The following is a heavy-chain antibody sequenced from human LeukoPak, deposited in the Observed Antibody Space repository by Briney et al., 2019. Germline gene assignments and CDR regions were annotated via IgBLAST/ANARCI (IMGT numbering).Heavy chain of an antibody. D-gene: IGHD2-2*01. CDR3: ARDYENCSSTSCRLFQH. J-gene: IGHJ1*01. V-gene: IGHV1-69*02. CDR1: GGTFSSYT. Sequence: SVKVSCKASGGTFSSYTVSWVRQAPGQGLEWMGRIIPILGIANYAQKFQGRVTITADKSTSTAYMELSSLRSEDTAVYYCARDYENCSSTSCRLFQHWGQGTLVTVSS. CDR2: IIPILGIA.